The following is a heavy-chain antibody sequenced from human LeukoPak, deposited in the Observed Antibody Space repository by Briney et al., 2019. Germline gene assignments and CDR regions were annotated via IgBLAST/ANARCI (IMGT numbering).Heavy chain of an antibody. J-gene: IGHJ3*02. Sequence: PGGSLRLSCAASGFTFSSYGMHWVRQAPGKGLEWVTVISYDGSNKYYADSVKGRFTISRDNSKNTLYLQMNSLRAGDAAVYYCAKPPISGGWYVAAFDIWGQGTMVTVSS. V-gene: IGHV3-30*18. CDR2: ISYDGSNK. D-gene: IGHD6-19*01. CDR3: AKPPISGGWYVAAFDI. CDR1: GFTFSSYG.